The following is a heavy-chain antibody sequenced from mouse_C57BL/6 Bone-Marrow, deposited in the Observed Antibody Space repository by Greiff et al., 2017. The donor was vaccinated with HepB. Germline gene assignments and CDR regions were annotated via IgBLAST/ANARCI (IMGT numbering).Heavy chain of an antibody. Sequence: QLKESGPELVKPGASVKITCTAFGYTFTDYNMDWVKQSHGKSLEWIGDINPNNGGTIYKQKFKGKATLTVDKSSSTAYMELRSLTSEDTAVYYCARLGDGYYVAMDYWGQGTSVTVSS. CDR2: INPNNGGT. V-gene: IGHV1-18*01. CDR1: GYTFTDYN. D-gene: IGHD2-3*01. J-gene: IGHJ4*01. CDR3: ARLGDGYYVAMDY.